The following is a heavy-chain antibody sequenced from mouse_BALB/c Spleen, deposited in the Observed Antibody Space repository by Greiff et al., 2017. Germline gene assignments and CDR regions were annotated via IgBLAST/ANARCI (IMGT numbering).Heavy chain of an antibody. CDR3: TRSGSLYAMDY. CDR2: INPSNGGT. D-gene: IGHD4-1*01. J-gene: IGHJ4*01. Sequence: VQLQQSGAELVKPGASVKLSCKASGYTFTSYYMYWVKQRPGQGLEWIGEINPSNGGTNFNEKFKSKATLTVDKSSSTAYMQLSSLTSEDSAVYYCTRSGSLYAMDYWGQGTSVTVSS. CDR1: GYTFTSYY. V-gene: IGHV1S81*02.